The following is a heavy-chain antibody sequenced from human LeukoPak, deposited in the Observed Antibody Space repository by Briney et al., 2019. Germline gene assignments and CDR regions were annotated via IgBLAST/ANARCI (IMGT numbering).Heavy chain of an antibody. CDR2: INHSGST. D-gene: IGHD1-1*01. V-gene: IGHV4-34*01. J-gene: IGHJ4*02. CDR1: GGSFSGYY. Sequence: SETLSLTCAVYGGSFSGYYWSWIRQPPGKGLEWIGEINHSGSTNYNPSLKSRVTISVDTSKNQFSLKLSSVTAADTAVYYCARDRVTNWFDYWGQGTLVTVSS. CDR3: ARDRVTNWFDY.